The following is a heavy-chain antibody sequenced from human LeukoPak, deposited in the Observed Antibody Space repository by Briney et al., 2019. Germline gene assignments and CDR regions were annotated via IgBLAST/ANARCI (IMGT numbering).Heavy chain of an antibody. D-gene: IGHD2-15*01. Sequence: PSETLSLTCAVYGGSFSGYYWSWIRQPPGKGLEWIGEINHSGSTNYNPSLKSRVTISVDTSKNQFSLKLSSVTAADTAVYYCARASRCSGGSCYPGTYYGMDVWDKGTTVTVSS. CDR3: ARASRCSGGSCYPGTYYGMDV. V-gene: IGHV4-34*01. CDR2: INHSGST. J-gene: IGHJ6*04. CDR1: GGSFSGYY.